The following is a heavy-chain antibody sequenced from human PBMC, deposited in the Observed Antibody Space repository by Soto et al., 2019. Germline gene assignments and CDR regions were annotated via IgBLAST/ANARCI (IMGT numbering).Heavy chain of an antibody. J-gene: IGHJ4*02. CDR1: GGTFSSYA. D-gene: IGHD3-22*01. Sequence: ASVKVSCKASGGTFSSYAISGVRQAPGQGLEWMGGIIPIFGTANYAQKFQGRVTITADESTSTAYMELSSLRSEDTAVYYCARGPLGDYYDSSGYYYFDYWGQGTLVTVSS. CDR3: ARGPLGDYYDSSGYYYFDY. CDR2: IIPIFGTA. V-gene: IGHV1-69*13.